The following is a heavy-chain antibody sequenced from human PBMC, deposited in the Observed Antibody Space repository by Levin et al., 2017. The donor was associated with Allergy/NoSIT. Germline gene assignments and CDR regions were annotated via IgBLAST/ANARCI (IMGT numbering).Heavy chain of an antibody. J-gene: IGHJ4*02. CDR3: ARLGGYSGYDYVDH. CDR2: SYSGGST. V-gene: IGHV4-4*08. CDR1: GGSISGYH. D-gene: IGHD5-12*01. Sequence: SQTLSLTCTVSGGSISGYHWSWIRQPPGKGLEWIGFSYSGGSTNYNPSLKSRVTISVDTSKNQFSLKLSSVTAADTAVYYCARLGGYSGYDYVDHWGQGTLVTVSS.